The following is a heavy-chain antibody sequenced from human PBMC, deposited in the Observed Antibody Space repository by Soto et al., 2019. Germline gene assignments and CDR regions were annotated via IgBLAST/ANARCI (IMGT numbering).Heavy chain of an antibody. CDR1: GFTFSSYA. CDR3: AKDPYYDSSGYPEYFQH. D-gene: IGHD3-22*01. V-gene: IGHV3-23*01. CDR2: ISGSGGST. J-gene: IGHJ1*01. Sequence: PGGSLRLSCAASGFTFSSYAMSWVRQAAGKGLEWVSAISGSGGSTYYADSVKGRFTISRDNSKNTLYLQMNSLRAEDTAVYYCAKDPYYDSSGYPEYFQHWGQGTLVTVLL.